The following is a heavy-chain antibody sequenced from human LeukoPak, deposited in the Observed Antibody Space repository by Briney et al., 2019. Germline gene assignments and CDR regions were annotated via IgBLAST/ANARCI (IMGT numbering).Heavy chain of an antibody. J-gene: IGHJ4*02. D-gene: IGHD3-22*01. CDR3: ARGSRYYDSSEIKGFDY. V-gene: IGHV1-8*03. CDR1: GYTFTGYY. Sequence: ASVKVSCKASGYTFTGYYMHWVRQAPGQGLEWMGWINPNSGNTGYAQKFQGRVTITRNTSISTAYMELSSLRSEDTAVYYCARGSRYYDSSEIKGFDYWGQGTLVTVSS. CDR2: INPNSGNT.